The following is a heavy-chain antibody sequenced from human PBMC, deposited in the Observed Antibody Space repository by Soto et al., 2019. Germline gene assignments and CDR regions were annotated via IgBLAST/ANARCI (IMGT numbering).Heavy chain of an antibody. CDR1: GYTFTSYA. V-gene: IGHV1-3*01. CDR2: INAGNGNT. J-gene: IGHJ4*02. D-gene: IGHD6-6*01. Sequence: ASVKVSCKASGYTFTSYAMHWVRQAPGQRLEWMGWINAGNGNTKYSQKFQGRVTITRDTSASTAYMELSSLRSEDTAVYYCASEFLTQYSRRGAIGSRGQGTLVTLFS. CDR3: ASEFLTQYSRRGAIGS.